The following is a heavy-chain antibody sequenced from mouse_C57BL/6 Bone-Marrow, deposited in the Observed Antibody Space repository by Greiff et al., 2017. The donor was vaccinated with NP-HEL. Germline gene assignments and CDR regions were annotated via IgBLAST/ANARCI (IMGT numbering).Heavy chain of an antibody. Sequence: EVQLQQSGAELVRPGASVKLSCTASGFNIKDYYMHWVKQRPEQGLEWIGRIDPEDGDTEYAPKFQGKATMTADTSSNTAYLQLSSLTSEDTAVYYCTTGPYYYGSSYDWYFDVWGTGPRSPSPQ. D-gene: IGHD1-1*01. CDR3: TTGPYYYGSSYDWYFDV. J-gene: IGHJ1*03. V-gene: IGHV14-1*01. CDR2: IDPEDGDT. CDR1: GFNIKDYY.